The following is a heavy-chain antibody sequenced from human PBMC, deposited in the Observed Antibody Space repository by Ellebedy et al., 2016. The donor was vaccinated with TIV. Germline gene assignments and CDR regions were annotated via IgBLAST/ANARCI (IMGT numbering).Heavy chain of an antibody. D-gene: IGHD3-10*01. V-gene: IGHV3-53*01. CDR3: ARVDRGLAFHY. Sequence: GESLKISCVVSGISISSNYMSWVRPAPGKGLEWVSIIYSAGNTYYGDSAKGRFTISSDTSKNTLYLQLNSLRGEDTAVYYCARVDRGLAFHYWGRGALVTVSS. CDR1: GISISSNY. CDR2: IYSAGNT. J-gene: IGHJ4*02.